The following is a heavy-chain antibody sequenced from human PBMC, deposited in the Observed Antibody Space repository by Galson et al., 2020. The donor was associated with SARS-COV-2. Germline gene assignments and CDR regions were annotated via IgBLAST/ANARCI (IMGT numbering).Heavy chain of an antibody. CDR1: GGSMSDYY. CDR2: ITYSGST. J-gene: IGHJ4*02. V-gene: IGHV4-59*08. Sequence: SETLSLTCAVSGGSMSDYYWTWVRQSPGRALEWIGLITYSGSTAYNPSLKSRVIISIDTSKNQFSLKLNSVTAADTAVYYCAGQFASGWYYFDDWGQGTLVTVSS. CDR3: AGQFASGWYYFDD. D-gene: IGHD6-19*01.